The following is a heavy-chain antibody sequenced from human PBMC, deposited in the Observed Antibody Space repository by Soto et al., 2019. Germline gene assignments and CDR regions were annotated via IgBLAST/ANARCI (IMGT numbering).Heavy chain of an antibody. D-gene: IGHD2-15*01. Sequence: GGSLRLSCAASGFTSNRQAPTWLPHPPGKGLERLSAISVSGKTYYSNSVKGRFTISRDTSENTIHLQMNTLRAEDTGVYYCAKDQIPGYAAEWSVGYYFHFWGQGTAVTVSS. V-gene: IGHV3-23*01. CDR2: ISVSGKT. CDR3: AKDQIPGYAAEWSVGYYFHF. CDR1: GFTSNRQA. J-gene: IGHJ4*02.